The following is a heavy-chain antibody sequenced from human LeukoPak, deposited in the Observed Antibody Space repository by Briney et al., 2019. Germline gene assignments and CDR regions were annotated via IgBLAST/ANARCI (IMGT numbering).Heavy chain of an antibody. D-gene: IGHD4-17*01. CDR1: GFTFSSYA. CDR3: ARDGGYGDYGPNYYYYYGMDV. CDR2: ISYDGSNK. Sequence: GRSLRLSCAASGFTFSSYAMHWVRQAPGKGLEWVAVISYDGSNKYYADSVKGRFTISRDNSKNTLYLQMNSLRAEDTAVYYCARDGGYGDYGPNYYYYYGMDVWGQGTLVTVSS. J-gene: IGHJ6*02. V-gene: IGHV3-30*04.